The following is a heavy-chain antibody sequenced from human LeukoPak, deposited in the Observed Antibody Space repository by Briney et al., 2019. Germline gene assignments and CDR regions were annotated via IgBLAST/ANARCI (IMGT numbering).Heavy chain of an antibody. CDR2: IYSGGST. Sequence: GGSLRLSCAASGFTLSTNYMSWVRQAPGKGLEWVSLIYSGGSTYYADSVKGRFTISRDNSKNTLYLQMNSLRAEDTAGYYCARHRGGSDRLDFWGQGTLVTVSS. V-gene: IGHV3-53*01. D-gene: IGHD1-26*01. J-gene: IGHJ4*02. CDR3: ARHRGGSDRLDF. CDR1: GFTLSTNY.